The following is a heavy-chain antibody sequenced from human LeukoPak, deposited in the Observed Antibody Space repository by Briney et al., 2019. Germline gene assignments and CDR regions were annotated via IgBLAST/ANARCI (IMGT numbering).Heavy chain of an antibody. D-gene: IGHD3-22*01. V-gene: IGHV3-48*04. J-gene: IGHJ4*02. CDR3: ARATSDTSGYPVSEY. Sequence: GGSLRLSCVASGFTFSSHNMNWVRQAPGKGLEWVSYISSSYNTIYYTDSVQGRFIISRDNAKNSLSLQMNSLRAEDSGIYYCARATSDTSGYPVSEYWGLGTLVTVS. CDR1: GFTFSSHN. CDR2: ISSSYNTI.